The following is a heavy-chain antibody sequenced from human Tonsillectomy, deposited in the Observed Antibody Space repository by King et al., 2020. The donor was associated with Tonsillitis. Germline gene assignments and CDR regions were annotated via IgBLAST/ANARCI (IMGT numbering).Heavy chain of an antibody. CDR3: ANGGDVSAAGRFDY. J-gene: IGHJ4*02. CDR1: GGSISSGGYY. Sequence: VQLQESGPGLVKPSQTLSLTCTVSGGSISSGGYYWSWIRQHPGKGLEWIGYIYYSGSTYYNPSLMSRITISVDTSKNQFSLKLSSVTAADTAVYYCANGGDVSAAGRFDYWGQGTLVTVSS. V-gene: IGHV4-31*03. CDR2: IYYSGST. D-gene: IGHD6-13*01.